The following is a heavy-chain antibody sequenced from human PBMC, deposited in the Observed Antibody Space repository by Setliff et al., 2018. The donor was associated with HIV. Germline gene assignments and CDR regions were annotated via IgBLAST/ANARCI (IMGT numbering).Heavy chain of an antibody. D-gene: IGHD3-3*01. CDR1: GFTFSTYS. Sequence: GGSLRLSCAASGFTFSTYSMNWVRQAPGKGPEWVGFIRSKPYGETTEYAASVKGRFTISRDDSKSIAYLQMNNLKTEDTAVYYCTRDPQYYNFWSGYFDYWGQGTLVTVSS. CDR2: IRSKPYGETT. V-gene: IGHV3-49*04. J-gene: IGHJ4*02. CDR3: TRDPQYYNFWSGYFDY.